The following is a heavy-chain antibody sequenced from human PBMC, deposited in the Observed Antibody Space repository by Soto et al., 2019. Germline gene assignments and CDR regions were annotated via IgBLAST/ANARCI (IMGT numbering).Heavy chain of an antibody. J-gene: IGHJ4*02. CDR2: IGPASGDT. CDR1: GYTFTGHY. V-gene: IGHV1-2*02. Sequence: ASVKVSFKASGYTFTGHYIHCLRQAPGQGPEWMGEIGPASGDTRYAQKFQGRVTMTRDTSITTVYMELNNLSPDDTAVYYCGRGRSGQLVVFYWGQGTPVTV. D-gene: IGHD3-3*01. CDR3: GRGRSGQLVVFY.